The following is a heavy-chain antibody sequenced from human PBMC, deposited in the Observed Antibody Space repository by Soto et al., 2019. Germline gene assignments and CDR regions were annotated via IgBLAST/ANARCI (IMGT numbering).Heavy chain of an antibody. CDR1: GGTFSTST. J-gene: IGHJ4*02. V-gene: IGHV1-69*08. CDR2: TIPLLNVA. D-gene: IGHD5-12*01. Sequence: QVQLVQSGAEVKKPGSSVKVSCKASGGTFSTSTFTWVRQAPGQGLEWMGRTIPLLNVADYAQDFQGRLTITADKTTGTTYMELTSLTSKDTAVYYCARDSPIGSTFSVYDAIDSWGQGTLVTVCS. CDR3: ARDSPIGSTFSVYDAIDS.